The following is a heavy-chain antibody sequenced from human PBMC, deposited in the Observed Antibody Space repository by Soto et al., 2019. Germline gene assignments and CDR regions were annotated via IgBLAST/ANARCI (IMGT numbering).Heavy chain of an antibody. J-gene: IGHJ6*03. D-gene: IGHD2-2*01. V-gene: IGHV4-34*01. CDR3: ARHSYCSSTSCYGLYYYYYMDV. CDR1: GGYFSGYY. Sequence: PSATLSLTCAVYGGYFSGYYWSWIRQPTGKGLEWIGEINHSGSTNYNPSLKSRVTISVDTSKNQFSLKLSSVTAADTAVYYCARHSYCSSTSCYGLYYYYYMDVWGKGTTVTVSS. CDR2: INHSGST.